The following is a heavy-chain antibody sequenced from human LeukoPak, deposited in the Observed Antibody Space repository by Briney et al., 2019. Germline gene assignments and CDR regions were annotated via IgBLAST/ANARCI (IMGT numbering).Heavy chain of an antibody. CDR1: GFTFSNYW. V-gene: IGHV3-74*01. D-gene: IGHD3-22*01. J-gene: IGHJ4*02. CDR3: VRAYYENTGRYFDY. Sequence: GGSLRLSCAASGFTFSNYWMHWVRQVPGKGLVWVSRINRNGNITNYADSVKGRFTMSRDNANNTLYLQMNSLRAEDSAVYYCVRAYYENTGRYFDYWGQGILVTVSS. CDR2: INRNGNIT.